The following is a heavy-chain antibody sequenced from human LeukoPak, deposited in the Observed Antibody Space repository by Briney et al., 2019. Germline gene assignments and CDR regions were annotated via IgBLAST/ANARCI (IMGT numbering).Heavy chain of an antibody. J-gene: IGHJ4*02. CDR1: GYTLTELS. CDR2: FDPEDGET. CDR3: ATSSLIEYCTNGVCHDY. V-gene: IGHV1-24*01. Sequence: ASVKVSCKVSGYTLTELSMHWVRQAPGKGLEWMGGFDPEDGETIYAQKFQGRVTMTEDTSTDTAYMGLSSLRSEDTAVYYCATSSLIEYCTNGVCHDYWGQGTLVTVSS. D-gene: IGHD2-8*01.